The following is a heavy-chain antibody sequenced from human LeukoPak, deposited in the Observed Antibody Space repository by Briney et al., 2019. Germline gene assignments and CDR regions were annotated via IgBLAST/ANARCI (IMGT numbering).Heavy chain of an antibody. CDR3: ARELRDWGYCSGGSCYQDWFDP. CDR2: IKQDGSEK. CDR1: GFTFSSYW. Sequence: GGSLRLSCAASGFTFSSYWMSWVRQAPGKGLEWVANIKQDGSEKYYVDSVKGRFTISRDNAKNSLYLQMNSLRAEDTAVCCCARELRDWGYCSGGSCYQDWFDPWGQGTLVTVSS. J-gene: IGHJ5*02. D-gene: IGHD2-15*01. V-gene: IGHV3-7*01.